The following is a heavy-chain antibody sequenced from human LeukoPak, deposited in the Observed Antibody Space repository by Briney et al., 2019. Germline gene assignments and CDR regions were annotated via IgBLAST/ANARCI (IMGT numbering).Heavy chain of an antibody. CDR1: GFTFSGYG. Sequence: GGSLRLSCAASGFTFSGYGMHWVRQAPGKGLEWVAVISYDGSNKYYPDSVKGRFTISRDNSKNTLYLQMNSLRAEDTAVYYCAKDPVDHCNGGSCPYFAYWGQGTLVTVSS. J-gene: IGHJ4*02. D-gene: IGHD2-15*01. CDR2: ISYDGSNK. V-gene: IGHV3-30*18. CDR3: AKDPVDHCNGGSCPYFAY.